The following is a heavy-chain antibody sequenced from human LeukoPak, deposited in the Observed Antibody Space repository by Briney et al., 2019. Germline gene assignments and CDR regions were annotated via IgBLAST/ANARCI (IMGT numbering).Heavy chain of an antibody. V-gene: IGHV4-39*01. Sequence: SETLSLTCTVSGGSISSSSYYWGRICRHPGKGLLWIGSIYYSGSTYYNPSLKSRVTISVDTSKNQFSLKLSSVTAADTAVYYCARPGEWDHKGWGAFDIWGQGTMVTVSS. CDR2: IYYSGST. D-gene: IGHD3-10*01. CDR3: ARPGEWDHKGWGAFDI. CDR1: GGSISSSSYY. J-gene: IGHJ3*02.